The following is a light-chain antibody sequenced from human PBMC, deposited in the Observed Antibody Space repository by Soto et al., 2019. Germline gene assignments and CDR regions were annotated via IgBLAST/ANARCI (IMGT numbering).Light chain of an antibody. Sequence: DIQMTQSPSSVSASVGDRITITCRASQGISSWLVWYQQKPGKAPKLLIYGASSLQSGVPSRFSGSGSGTDFTLTISSLQPEDFATYYCHQANSFPFTFGGGTKLEIK. CDR1: QGISSW. V-gene: IGKV1-12*01. CDR3: HQANSFPFT. CDR2: GAS. J-gene: IGKJ4*01.